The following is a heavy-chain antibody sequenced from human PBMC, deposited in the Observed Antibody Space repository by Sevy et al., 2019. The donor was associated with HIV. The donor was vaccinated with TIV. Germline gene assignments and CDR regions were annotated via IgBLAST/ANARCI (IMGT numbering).Heavy chain of an antibody. CDR3: AKGIGYSGYETDY. CDR1: GFTFSSYA. J-gene: IGHJ4*02. V-gene: IGHV3-23*01. CDR2: ISGSGIST. Sequence: GGSLRLSCAASGFTFSSYAMSWVRQAPGTGLEWVSAISGSGISTYYADSVKGRFTISRDNSKNTLYLQMNNLRAEDTAVFYCAKGIGYSGYETDYWGQRTLVTVSS. D-gene: IGHD5-12*01.